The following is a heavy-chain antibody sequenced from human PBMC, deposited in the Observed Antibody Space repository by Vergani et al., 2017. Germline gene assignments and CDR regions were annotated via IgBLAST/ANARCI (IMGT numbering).Heavy chain of an antibody. J-gene: IGHJ3*02. CDR2: INHSGST. CDR1: GGSFSGYY. Sequence: QVQLQQWGAGLLKPSETLSLTCAVYGGSFSGYYWSWIRQPPGKGLEWIGEINHSGSTNYNPSLKSRVTISVDTSKNQFSLKLSSVTAADTAVYYCARGIGSSQGAFDIWGQGTTVTVSS. CDR3: ARGIGSSQGAFDI. V-gene: IGHV4-34*01. D-gene: IGHD1-26*01.